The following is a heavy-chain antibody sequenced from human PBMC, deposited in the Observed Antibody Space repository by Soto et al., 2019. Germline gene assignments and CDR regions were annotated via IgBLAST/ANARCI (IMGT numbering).Heavy chain of an antibody. CDR3: ARALSMAQYYYYMDV. Sequence: GPEVKKPGASVKVSCKASGYTFTPYGISWVRQAPGQGLEWMGWISPYNGDTHYAESFQGRLTMTTDTSATSAYMELRTLSSDDRAVYFCARALSMAQYYYYMDVWGKGTTVTVSS. CDR2: ISPYNGDT. CDR1: GYTFTPYG. J-gene: IGHJ6*03. V-gene: IGHV1-18*01.